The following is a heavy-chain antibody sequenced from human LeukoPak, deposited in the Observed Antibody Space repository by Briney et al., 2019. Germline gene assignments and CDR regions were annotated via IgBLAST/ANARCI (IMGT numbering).Heavy chain of an antibody. CDR1: GYSFTSYW. J-gene: IGHJ6*03. D-gene: IGHD3-22*01. CDR2: IYPGDSDA. CDR3: ARQVGNYDSSGYGPSGYYYYYYMDV. Sequence: GESLKISCKGSGYSFTSYWVAWVRQMPGEGLEWMGTIYPGDSDARYSPSFQGQVTISADKSIRTAYLQWSSLKASDTAMYYCARQVGNYDSSGYGPSGYYYYYYMDVWGKGTTVTVSS. V-gene: IGHV5-51*01.